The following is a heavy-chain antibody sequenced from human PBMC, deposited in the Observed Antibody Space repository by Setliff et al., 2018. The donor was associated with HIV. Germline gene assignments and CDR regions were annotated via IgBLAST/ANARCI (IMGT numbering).Heavy chain of an antibody. CDR1: GGTFSSYA. CDR2: IIPIFGTA. CDR3: ARNPQPAGTPDYYYYYYMDV. J-gene: IGHJ6*03. V-gene: IGHV1-69*06. Sequence: SVKVSCKASGGTFSSYAISWVRQAPGQGLEWMGRIIPIFGTANYAQKFQGRVTITADKSTSTAYMELSSLRSEDTAVYYCARNPQPAGTPDYYYYYYMDVWGKGTTVTVS. D-gene: IGHD1-1*01.